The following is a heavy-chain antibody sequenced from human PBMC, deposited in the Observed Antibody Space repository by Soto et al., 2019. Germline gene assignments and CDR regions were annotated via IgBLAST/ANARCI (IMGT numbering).Heavy chain of an antibody. V-gene: IGHV4-38-2*01. J-gene: IGHJ5*02. Sequence: NPSETLSLTCAVSGYSISSGYYWGWIRQPPGKGLEWIGSIYHSGSTYYNPSLKSRVTISVDTSKNQFSLKLSSVTAADTALYYCARGGSSPSGWFDPWGQGTLVTVSS. CDR2: IYHSGST. CDR3: ARGGSSPSGWFDP. D-gene: IGHD2-15*01. CDR1: GYSISSGYY.